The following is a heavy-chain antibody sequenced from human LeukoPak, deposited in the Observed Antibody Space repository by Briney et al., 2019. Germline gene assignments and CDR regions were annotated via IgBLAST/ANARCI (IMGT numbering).Heavy chain of an antibody. CDR1: GGSISRSSYY. D-gene: IGHD6-6*01. CDR3: ARQGEYTTSLGRKQFDY. V-gene: IGHV4-39*01. Sequence: SETLSLTCTVSGGSISRSSYYWGWIRQSPGKGLEWIGNIYYSGSTYYNPSLKSRVTISIDTSKNQFSLKLSSVTAADTAVYYCARQGEYTTSLGRKQFDYWGQGALVTVSS. J-gene: IGHJ4*02. CDR2: IYYSGST.